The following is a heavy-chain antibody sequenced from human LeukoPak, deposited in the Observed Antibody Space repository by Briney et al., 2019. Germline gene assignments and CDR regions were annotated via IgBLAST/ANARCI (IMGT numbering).Heavy chain of an antibody. J-gene: IGHJ3*02. Sequence: GGSLRLSCAASGFTFSSYAMSWVRQAPGKGLEWVSAISGSGGSTYYADPVKGRFTISRDNSKNTLYLQMNSLRAEDTAVYYCAKDSSSWPDAFDIWGQGTMVTVSS. CDR2: ISGSGGST. D-gene: IGHD6-13*01. CDR3: AKDSSSWPDAFDI. V-gene: IGHV3-23*01. CDR1: GFTFSSYA.